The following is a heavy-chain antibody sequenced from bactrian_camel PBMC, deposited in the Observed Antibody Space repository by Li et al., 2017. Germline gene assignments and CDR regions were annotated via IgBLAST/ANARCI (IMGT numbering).Heavy chain of an antibody. CDR1: GFTFSNSP. V-gene: IGHV3S40*01. D-gene: IGHD1*01. Sequence: VQLVESGGGLVRPGGSLRLSCAASGFTFSNSPMSWVRQAPGKGLEWVSTINNDGKTYYANSVKGRFTISQDSARITAYLQMASLKPEDTAVYYCVPVALEERDGLVSCARWSQGTQVTVS. CDR2: INNDGKT. J-gene: IGHJ4*01.